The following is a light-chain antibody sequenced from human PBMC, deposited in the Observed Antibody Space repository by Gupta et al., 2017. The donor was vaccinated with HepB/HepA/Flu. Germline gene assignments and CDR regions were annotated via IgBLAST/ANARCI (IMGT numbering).Light chain of an antibody. CDR2: GAS. CDR1: QSVSSN. CDR3: QQYNNWPPYT. J-gene: IGKJ2*01. Sequence: EIVMTPSPATLSVSPGERATLSCRASQSVSSNLAWYQQKPGQAPRLLIYGASTRATGIPARFSGSGSGTEFTLTISSLQSEDFAVYYCQQYNNWPPYTLGQGTKLEIK. V-gene: IGKV3-15*01.